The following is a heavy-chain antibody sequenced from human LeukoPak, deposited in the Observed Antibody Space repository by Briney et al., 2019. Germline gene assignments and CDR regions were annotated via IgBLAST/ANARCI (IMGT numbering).Heavy chain of an antibody. V-gene: IGHV4-38-2*02. J-gene: IGHJ4*02. D-gene: IGHD4-17*01. CDR1: GYSISSGYY. Sequence: PSETLSLTCTVSGYSISSGYYWAWIRQPPGRGLEGIGSIYFTGNTYYNSSLQSRVIISVDTSNNQFSLQLDSVTAADTAVYYCARDGLDYGDYGGGYWGQGTLVTVSS. CDR2: IYFTGNT. CDR3: ARDGLDYGDYGGGY.